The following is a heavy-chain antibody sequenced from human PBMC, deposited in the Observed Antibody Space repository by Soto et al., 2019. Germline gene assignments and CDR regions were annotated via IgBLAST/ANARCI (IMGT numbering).Heavy chain of an antibody. CDR1: GESFSDFA. CDR3: AITPGGSHHALYLMDV. Sequence: QVQLVQSGAEVRKPGSSVKVSCKSSGESFSDFAISWVRQAPGKGLEWMGGIIPMSGTPNYAQRFQGRVLIPADVSTKAAYMDLTNLRYEDTAVYYCAITPGGSHHALYLMDVWGQGTTVTVSS. D-gene: IGHD3-10*01. CDR2: IIPMSGTP. J-gene: IGHJ6*02. V-gene: IGHV1-69*19.